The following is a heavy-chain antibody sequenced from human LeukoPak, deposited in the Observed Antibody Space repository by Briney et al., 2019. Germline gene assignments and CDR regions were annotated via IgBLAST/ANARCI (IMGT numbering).Heavy chain of an antibody. CDR1: GGSISSYY. CDR3: ARAEGTVTPSVYYYYGMDV. D-gene: IGHD4-17*01. J-gene: IGHJ6*02. Sequence: SETLSLTCTVSGGSISSYYWSWIRQPAGKGLEWIERIYTSGSTNYNPSLKSRVTMSVDTSKNQFSLKLSSVTAADTAVYYCARAEGTVTPSVYYYYGMDVWGQGTTVTVSS. V-gene: IGHV4-4*07. CDR2: IYTSGST.